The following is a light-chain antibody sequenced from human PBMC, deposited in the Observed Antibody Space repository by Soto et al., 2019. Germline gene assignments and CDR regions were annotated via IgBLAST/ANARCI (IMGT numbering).Light chain of an antibody. V-gene: IGKV1-5*01. CDR3: QQYNSYPPT. J-gene: IGKJ3*01. CDR2: DAS. Sequence: GDRVTITCRASQSISSWLAWYQQKPGKAPKLLIYDASSLESGVPSRFSGSGSGTEFTLTISSLQPDDFATYYCQQYNSYPPTFGPGTKVDNK. CDR1: QSISSW.